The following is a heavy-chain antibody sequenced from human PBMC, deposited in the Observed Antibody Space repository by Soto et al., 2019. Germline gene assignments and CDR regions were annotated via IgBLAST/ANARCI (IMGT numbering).Heavy chain of an antibody. Sequence: SETLSLTCAVSGGSISSGGYSWSLIRQPPGKGLEWIGYIYHSGSTYYNPSLKSRVTISVDRSKNQFSLKLSSVTAADTAVYYCASSHAGAHITAAVHWGQGTLVTVSS. J-gene: IGHJ4*02. CDR3: ASSHAGAHITAAVH. CDR1: GGSISSGGYS. D-gene: IGHD6-13*01. V-gene: IGHV4-30-2*01. CDR2: IYHSGST.